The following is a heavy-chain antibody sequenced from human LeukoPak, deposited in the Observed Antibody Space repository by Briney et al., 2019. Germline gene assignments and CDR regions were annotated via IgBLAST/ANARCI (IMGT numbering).Heavy chain of an antibody. V-gene: IGHV3-33*01. CDR1: GFTFSNFG. CDR3: ARGCGGGPGCYILDY. Sequence: GGSLRLSCAASGFTFSNFGMHWVRQAPGKGLEWVAIIWSDGSNEVYIESVKGRFTISRDNSKNTLYLHMNSLRGEDTAMYFCARGCGGGPGCYILDYWGQGTLVTVSS. J-gene: IGHJ4*02. CDR2: IWSDGSNE. D-gene: IGHD2-15*01.